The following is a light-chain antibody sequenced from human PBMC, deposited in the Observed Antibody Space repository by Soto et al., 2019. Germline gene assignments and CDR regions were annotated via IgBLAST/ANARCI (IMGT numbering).Light chain of an antibody. CDR2: GNS. Sequence: QSVLTQPPSVSGAPGQRVTISCTGSSSNIGAGYDVHWYQQLPGTAPKLLIYGNSNRPSGVPDRFSGSKSGTSASLAITGLQAEDEAHYYCQSYDSSLRDVFGTGTKVTVL. CDR1: SSNIGAGYD. V-gene: IGLV1-40*01. CDR3: QSYDSSLRDV. J-gene: IGLJ1*01.